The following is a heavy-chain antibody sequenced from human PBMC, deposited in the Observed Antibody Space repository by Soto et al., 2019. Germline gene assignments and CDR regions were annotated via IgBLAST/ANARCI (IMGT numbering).Heavy chain of an antibody. D-gene: IGHD5-12*01. CDR1: GFIFTTYG. CDR2: ISYDGGDK. CDR3: AKAYYGGYVLGAVGT. Sequence: PGGSLRLSCAASGFIFTTYGMHWVRQAPGKGLEWVASISYDGGDKYYEDSVRGRFTISRDDSKNTLSLQMDSLRPEDTAVYYCAKAYYGGYVLGAVGTRGQGTLVTVSS. J-gene: IGHJ4*02. V-gene: IGHV3-30*18.